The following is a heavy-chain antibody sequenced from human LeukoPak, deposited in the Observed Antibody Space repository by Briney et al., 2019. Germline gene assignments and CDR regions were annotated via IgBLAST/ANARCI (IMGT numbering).Heavy chain of an antibody. Sequence: GSSVKASCKASGGTFSSYTISWVRQAPGQGLEWMGRIIPILDIANYAQKFQGRVTITADKSTSTAYMELSSLRSEDTAVYYCASSYYYDSSEYYFDYWGQGTLVTVSS. CDR2: IIPILDIA. J-gene: IGHJ4*02. CDR3: ASSYYYDSSEYYFDY. D-gene: IGHD3-22*01. CDR1: GGTFSSYT. V-gene: IGHV1-69*02.